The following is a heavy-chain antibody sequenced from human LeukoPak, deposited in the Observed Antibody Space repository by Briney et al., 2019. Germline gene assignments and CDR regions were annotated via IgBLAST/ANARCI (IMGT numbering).Heavy chain of an antibody. V-gene: IGHV3-11*01. CDR1: GFTFSDYY. Sequence: PGGSLRLSCAASGFTFSDYYMSWIRQAPGKGLEWVSYISSSGSTIYYADSVKSRFTISGDNAKNSLYLQMNSLRAEDTAVYYCARDHNLVGANDYWGQGTLVTVSS. CDR2: ISSSGSTI. CDR3: ARDHNLVGANDY. D-gene: IGHD1-26*01. J-gene: IGHJ4*02.